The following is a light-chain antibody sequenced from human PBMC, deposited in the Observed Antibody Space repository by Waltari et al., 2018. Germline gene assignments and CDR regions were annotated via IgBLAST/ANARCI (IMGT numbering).Light chain of an antibody. CDR1: TVGNYD. Sequence: SYDLTQPSSVSVAPGQTATITCSGRTVGNYDVYWYQKKTGLSPVLVIYEDSLRASGIPERFSGSNSVNTATLIIREAQVVDEAEYYCQVWHSSTAVFGGGTKLTVL. CDR2: EDS. J-gene: IGLJ2*01. CDR3: QVWHSSTAV. V-gene: IGLV3-1*01.